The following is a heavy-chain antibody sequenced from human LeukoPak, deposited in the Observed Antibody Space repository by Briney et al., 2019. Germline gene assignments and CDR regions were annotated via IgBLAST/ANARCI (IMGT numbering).Heavy chain of an antibody. J-gene: IGHJ3*02. V-gene: IGHV4-59*01. CDR1: GCSISSYY. CDR3: ARFLKLTAMFAFDI. CDR2: IYYTGST. D-gene: IGHD2-2*01. Sequence: PETLTLTCTVSGCSISSYYWSWIRQPPGKGLEWIGYIYYTGSTNYNPSLNSRVTMSVDTSKNQFSLKLSSVTAADTAVFYCARFLKLTAMFAFDIWGQGTMVTVSS.